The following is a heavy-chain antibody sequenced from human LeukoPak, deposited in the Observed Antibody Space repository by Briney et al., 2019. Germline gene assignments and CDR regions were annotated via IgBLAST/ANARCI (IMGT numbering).Heavy chain of an antibody. J-gene: IGHJ4*02. Sequence: GGSLRLSCAASGFTFSSYAMNWVRQAPGKGLEWVSSISASGGSTYYADSVKGRFTISRDNSKNTLYLQMNSLRAEDTAVYYCARDKAVAGRVMDYWGQGTLVTVTS. CDR1: GFTFSSYA. CDR2: ISASGGST. CDR3: ARDKAVAGRVMDY. D-gene: IGHD6-19*01. V-gene: IGHV3-23*01.